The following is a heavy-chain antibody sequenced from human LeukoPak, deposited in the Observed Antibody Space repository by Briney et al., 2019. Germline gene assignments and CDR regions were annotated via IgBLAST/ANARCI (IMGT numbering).Heavy chain of an antibody. V-gene: IGHV1-69*05. CDR3: ARESRRGYCSSTSCYGYYYYYMDV. J-gene: IGHJ6*03. CDR2: IIPIFGTA. D-gene: IGHD2-2*01. Sequence: SVKVSCKASGGTFSSYAISWVRQAPGQGLEWMGGIIPIFGTANYAQKFQGRVTITTDESTSTAYMELSSLRSEDTAVYYCARESRRGYCSSTSCYGYYYYYMDVWGKGTTVTVSS. CDR1: GGTFSSYA.